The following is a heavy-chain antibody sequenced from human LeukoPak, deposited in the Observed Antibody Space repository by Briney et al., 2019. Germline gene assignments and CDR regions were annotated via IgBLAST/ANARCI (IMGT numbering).Heavy chain of an antibody. Sequence: ASVKVSCKASGYTFTSYAMHWVRQAPGQRLEWMGWINPNSGGTNYAQKFQGRVTMTRDTSISTAYMELSRLRSDDTAVYYCARATMVRGVIIDLFDYWGQGTLVTVSS. D-gene: IGHD3-10*01. CDR3: ARATMVRGVIIDLFDY. CDR2: INPNSGGT. V-gene: IGHV1-2*02. J-gene: IGHJ4*02. CDR1: GYTFTSYA.